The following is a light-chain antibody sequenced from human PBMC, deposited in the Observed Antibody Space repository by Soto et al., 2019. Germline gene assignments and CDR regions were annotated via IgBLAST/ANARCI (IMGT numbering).Light chain of an antibody. CDR3: QQSYSTLWT. J-gene: IGKJ1*01. CDR2: AAS. CDR1: QSISSY. Sequence: DIQMTQSPSSLSASVGXRVTVTCRASQSISSYLNWYQQKPGKAPKLLIYAASSLQSGVPSRFSGSGSGTDFTLTISSLQPEDFATYYCQQSYSTLWTFGQGTKVDIK. V-gene: IGKV1-39*01.